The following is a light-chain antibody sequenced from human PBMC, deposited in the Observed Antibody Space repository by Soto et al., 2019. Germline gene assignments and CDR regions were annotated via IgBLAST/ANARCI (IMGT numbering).Light chain of an antibody. CDR1: ASNIGTFY. CDR3: TSCDDNLSAVV. CDR2: ADN. Sequence: QSVLTQPPSASATPGQGVTVSCSGSASNIGTFYVSWYQHLPGTAPKLLIYADNQRPSGVPDRFSGSKSGTSASLAISGLGSGDEADYYWTSCDDNLSAVVFGGGTKLTVL. V-gene: IGLV1-47*02. J-gene: IGLJ2*01.